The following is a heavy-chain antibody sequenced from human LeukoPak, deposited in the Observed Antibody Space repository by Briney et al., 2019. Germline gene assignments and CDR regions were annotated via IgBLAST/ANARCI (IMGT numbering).Heavy chain of an antibody. CDR3: ARGPLRRRSGGGNWFDP. Sequence: ASVKVSCKASGYTFTSYGINWVRQATGQGLEWMGWMNPNSGNTGYARKFQGRVTMTRNTSISTAYMELSSLRSEDTAVYYCARGPLRRRSGGGNWFDPWGQGTLVTVSS. V-gene: IGHV1-8*01. D-gene: IGHD2-15*01. CDR1: GYTFTSYG. J-gene: IGHJ5*02. CDR2: MNPNSGNT.